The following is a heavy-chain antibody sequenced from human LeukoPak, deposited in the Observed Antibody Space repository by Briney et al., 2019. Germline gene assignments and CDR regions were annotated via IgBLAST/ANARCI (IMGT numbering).Heavy chain of an antibody. V-gene: IGHV3-74*03. CDR2: ITSDGSST. CDR1: GFTFSITW. J-gene: IGHJ5*02. D-gene: IGHD3-16*01. Sequence: PGGSLRLSCAASGFTFSITWMHWVRQPPGKGLVWVARITSDGSSTTYAESVKGRFTISRDNAKNTLYLQMNSLRAEDTAVYYCARDNDRKDDSWGQGTLVTVSS. CDR3: ARDNDRKDDS.